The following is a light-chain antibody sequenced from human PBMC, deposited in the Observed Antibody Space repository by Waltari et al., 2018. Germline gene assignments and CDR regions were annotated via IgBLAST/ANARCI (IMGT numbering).Light chain of an antibody. CDR2: EVS. V-gene: IGLV2-14*01. Sequence: QSALTQPASVSGSPGQSITISCPGPSSDVGGYNYASWYQQHPGKAPKLMIYEVSNRPSGVSNRFSGSKSGNTASLTISGLQAEDEADYYCSSYTSSSFVVFGGGTKLTVL. J-gene: IGLJ2*01. CDR1: SSDVGGYNY. CDR3: SSYTSSSFVV.